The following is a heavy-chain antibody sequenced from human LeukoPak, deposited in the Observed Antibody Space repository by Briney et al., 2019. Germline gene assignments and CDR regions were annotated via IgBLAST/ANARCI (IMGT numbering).Heavy chain of an antibody. V-gene: IGHV1-69*13. D-gene: IGHD4-23*01. CDR1: GGTFSSYA. CDR3: ARDRALNDGGNPWYAFDI. CDR2: IIPIFGTA. J-gene: IGHJ3*02. Sequence: GASVKVSCKASGGTFSSYAISWVRQAPGQGLEWMGGIIPIFGTANYAQKFQGRVTITADESTSTAYMELSSLRSEDTAVYYCARDRALNDGGNPWYAFDIWGQGTMVTVSS.